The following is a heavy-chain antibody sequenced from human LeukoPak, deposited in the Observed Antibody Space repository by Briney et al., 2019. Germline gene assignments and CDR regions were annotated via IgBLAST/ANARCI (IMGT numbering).Heavy chain of an antibody. CDR3: AKSEAYDFDWLLYFDY. CDR1: GFTFSSYG. V-gene: IGHV3-30*18. D-gene: IGHD3-9*01. CDR2: ISYDGSNK. J-gene: IGHJ4*02. Sequence: GGSLRLSCAASGFTFSSYGMHWVRQAPGKGLEWVAVISYDGSNKYYADSVKGRFTISRDNSKNTLYLQMNSLRAEDTAVYYCAKSEAYDFDWLLYFDYWGQGTLVTVSS.